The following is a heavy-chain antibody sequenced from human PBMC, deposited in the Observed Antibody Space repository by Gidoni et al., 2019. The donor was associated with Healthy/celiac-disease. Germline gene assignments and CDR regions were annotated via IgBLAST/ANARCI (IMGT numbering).Heavy chain of an antibody. CDR3: ARGPYYDSSGYYYILNDY. V-gene: IGHV4-34*01. J-gene: IGHJ4*02. Sequence: QVQLQQWGAGLLKPSETLSLTCAVYGGSFSGYYWSWIRQPPGKGLEWIGEINHSGSTNYNPSLKSRVTISVDTSKNQFSLKLSSVTAADTAVYYCARGPYYDSSGYYYILNDYWGQGTLVTVSS. CDR1: GGSFSGYY. CDR2: INHSGST. D-gene: IGHD3-22*01.